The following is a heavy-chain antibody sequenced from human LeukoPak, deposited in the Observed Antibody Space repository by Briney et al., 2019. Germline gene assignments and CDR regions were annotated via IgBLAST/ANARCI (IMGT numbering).Heavy chain of an antibody. CDR3: ARGSYYYDSSGYYYDY. J-gene: IGHJ4*02. Sequence: PGGSLRLSCAASGFTFDDHGMSWVRQAPGKGLEWVSGINWNGGSTGYADSVKGRFTISRDNAKNSLYLQMNSLRAEDTALYYCARGSYYYDSSGYYYDYWGQGTLVTVSS. V-gene: IGHV3-20*04. CDR1: GFTFDDHG. CDR2: INWNGGST. D-gene: IGHD3-22*01.